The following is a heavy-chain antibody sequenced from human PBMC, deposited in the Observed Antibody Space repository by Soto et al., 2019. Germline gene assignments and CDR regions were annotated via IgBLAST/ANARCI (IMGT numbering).Heavy chain of an antibody. CDR1: GYTFTSYY. CDR3: ARAPMTGDWFDP. D-gene: IGHD3-9*01. V-gene: IGHV1-46*01. Sequence: ASVKVSCKASGYTFTSYYMHWVRQAPGQGLEWMGIINPSGGSTSYAQKFQGRITMTRDTSTSTVYMELSSLRSEDTAVYYCARAPMTGDWFDPWGQGTLVTVSS. CDR2: INPSGGST. J-gene: IGHJ5*02.